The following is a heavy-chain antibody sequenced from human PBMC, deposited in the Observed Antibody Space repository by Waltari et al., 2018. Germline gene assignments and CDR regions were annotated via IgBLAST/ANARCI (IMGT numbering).Heavy chain of an antibody. Sequence: QVQLVQSGAEVKKPGSSVKVSCKASGGTFSSYAISWVRQAPGQGLEWMGKIIPIFGTANYAQKFQGRVTITADKSTSTAYMELSSLRSEDTAVYYCARDNVPPTVTTVVIRRRGGMDVWGQGTTVTVSS. V-gene: IGHV1-69*08. CDR2: IIPIFGTA. CDR3: ARDNVPPTVTTVVIRRRGGMDV. J-gene: IGHJ6*02. CDR1: GGTFSSYA. D-gene: IGHD4-4*01.